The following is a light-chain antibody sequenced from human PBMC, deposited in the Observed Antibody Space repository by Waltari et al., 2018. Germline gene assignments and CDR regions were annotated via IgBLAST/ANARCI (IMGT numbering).Light chain of an antibody. J-gene: IGLJ1*01. CDR3: SSYTTGSTRYV. CDR1: SSDIGADNL. Sequence: QSALTQPASVSGSPGQSITISCTGTSSDIGADNLVTWYQKPPGKAPKIMIYDVNNRPAGVSSRFSGSKSGNTAALTISGLQAEDEADYYCSSYTTGSTRYVFGSGTKVTVL. V-gene: IGLV2-14*03. CDR2: DVN.